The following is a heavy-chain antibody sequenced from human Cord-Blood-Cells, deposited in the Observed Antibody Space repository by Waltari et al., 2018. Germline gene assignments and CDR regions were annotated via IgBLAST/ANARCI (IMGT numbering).Heavy chain of an antibody. CDR3: ARGKGYGSGSYYYYYYGMDV. CDR1: GGSFSGYY. J-gene: IGHJ6*02. V-gene: IGHV4-34*01. D-gene: IGHD3-10*01. Sequence: QVQLQQWGAGLLKPSETLSLTCAVYGGSFSGYYWSWIRQPPGTGLEWIGEIKHSGSTNYNPSLKSRVTISVDTSKNQFSLKLSSVTAADTAVYYCARGKGYGSGSYYYYYYGMDVWGQGTTVTVSS. CDR2: IKHSGST.